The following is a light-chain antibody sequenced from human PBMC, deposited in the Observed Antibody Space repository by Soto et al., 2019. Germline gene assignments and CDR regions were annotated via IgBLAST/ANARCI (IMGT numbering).Light chain of an antibody. CDR2: RDT. J-gene: IGLJ2*01. CDR1: NIGSKN. V-gene: IGLV3-9*01. CDR3: QVWDSSLVV. Sequence: SYELTHALSVSVALGQTARITWGGNNIGSKNVHWYQQKPGQAPVVVIYRDTNRPSGSPERFSGSSSGNTATLTISRAQAGDEADYYCQVWDSSLVVFGGGTKLTVL.